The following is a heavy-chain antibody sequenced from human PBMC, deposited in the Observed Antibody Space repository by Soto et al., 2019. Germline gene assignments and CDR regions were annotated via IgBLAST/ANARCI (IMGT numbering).Heavy chain of an antibody. Sequence: KPSETLSLTCTVSGGSISSYYWSWIRQPPGKGLEWIGYIYYSGSTNYNPSLKSRVTISVDTSKNQFSLKLSSVTAADTAVYYCARWNYYDSSGYFTFDYWGQGTLVTVSS. J-gene: IGHJ4*02. CDR1: GGSISSYY. V-gene: IGHV4-59*01. D-gene: IGHD3-22*01. CDR2: IYYSGST. CDR3: ARWNYYDSSGYFTFDY.